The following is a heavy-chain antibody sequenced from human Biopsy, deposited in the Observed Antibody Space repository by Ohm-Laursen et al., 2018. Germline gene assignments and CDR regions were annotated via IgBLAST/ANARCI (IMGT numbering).Heavy chain of an antibody. CDR1: GFTFGDYY. J-gene: IGHJ4*02. D-gene: IGHD3-10*01. CDR3: ATDGAGSYNEN. CDR2: ISGSGVIK. V-gene: IGHV3-11*01. Sequence: SLRLSCTASGFTFGDYYMSWIRQAPGKGLEWLSYISGSGVIKMYAGSVKGRFTVSRDNAKNSLYLEMNNLTVEDTAVYYCATDGAGSYNENWGQGTLVSVSS.